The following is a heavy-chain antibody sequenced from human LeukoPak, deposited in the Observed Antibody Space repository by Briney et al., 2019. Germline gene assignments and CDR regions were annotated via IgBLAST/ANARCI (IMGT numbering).Heavy chain of an antibody. J-gene: IGHJ4*02. Sequence: SETLSLTCTVSGGSISSGGSRWSWIRQHPGKGLEWIGYIYYSGSTYYNPSLESRLTMSVDTSKNQFSLHLTSVTAADTAVYYCARDWGTYFDYWGQGTLVTVSS. V-gene: IGHV4-31*03. CDR1: GGSISSGGSR. CDR2: IYYSGST. D-gene: IGHD7-27*01. CDR3: ARDWGTYFDY.